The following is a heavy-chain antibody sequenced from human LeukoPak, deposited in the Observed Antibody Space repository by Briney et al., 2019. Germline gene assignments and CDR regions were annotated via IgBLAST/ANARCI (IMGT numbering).Heavy chain of an antibody. V-gene: IGHV3-74*01. CDR3: ATSIGVAVAFDF. CDR2: INSDGSGT. Sequence: PGGSLRLSCAASGFTFSIYWMHWVRQAPGKGLVWVSRINSDGSGTIYADSVKGRFTASRDNAKNTLYLQMNSLRAEDTALYYCATSIGVAVAFDFWGQGTLVTVSS. J-gene: IGHJ4*02. D-gene: IGHD6-19*01. CDR1: GFTFSIYW.